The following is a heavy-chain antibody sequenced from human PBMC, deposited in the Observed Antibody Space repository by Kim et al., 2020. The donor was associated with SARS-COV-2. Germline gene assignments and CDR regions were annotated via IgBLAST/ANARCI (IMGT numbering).Heavy chain of an antibody. Sequence: GGSLRLSCAASGFTFSNAWMSWVRQAPGKGLEWVGRIKSKTDGGTTDYAAPVKGRFTISRDDSKNTLYLQMNSLKTEDTAVYYCTTDVRYLYGSGYDYGMDVWGQGTTVTVSS. CDR2: IKSKTDGGTT. CDR3: TTDVRYLYGSGYDYGMDV. J-gene: IGHJ6*02. CDR1: GFTFSNAW. D-gene: IGHD3-10*01. V-gene: IGHV3-15*01.